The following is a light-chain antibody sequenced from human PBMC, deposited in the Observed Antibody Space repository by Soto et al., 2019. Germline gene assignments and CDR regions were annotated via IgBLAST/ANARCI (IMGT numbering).Light chain of an antibody. Sequence: IQMTQSPSSLSASVGDRVTITCRASQNINNYLNWYQQKPGKAPKLMIYAASTLQRGVPSRFSGSGSGTDFTLTISSLQPEDFATYYCQQSYSSPRTFGQGTKVEIK. J-gene: IGKJ1*01. V-gene: IGKV1-39*01. CDR2: AAS. CDR1: QNINNY. CDR3: QQSYSSPRT.